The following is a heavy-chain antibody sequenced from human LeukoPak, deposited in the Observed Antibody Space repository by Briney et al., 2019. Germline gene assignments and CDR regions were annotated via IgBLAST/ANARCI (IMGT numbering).Heavy chain of an antibody. CDR3: ARVGHPWGIEDAFDI. CDR2: KYYRSKLYN. D-gene: IGHD3-16*01. V-gene: IGHV6-1*01. J-gene: IGHJ3*02. Sequence: SQTLSLTCAISGGVVSSNSATWNWIGQSPSRGLEWLGRKYYRSKLYNDYAVSVNCRITVHPDTSKNQYSLQLNSVTPEDTAVYYCARVGHPWGIEDAFDIWGQGTMVTVSS. CDR1: GGVVSSNSAT.